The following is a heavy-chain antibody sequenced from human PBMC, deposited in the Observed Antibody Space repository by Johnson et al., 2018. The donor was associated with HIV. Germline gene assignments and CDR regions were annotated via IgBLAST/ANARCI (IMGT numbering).Heavy chain of an antibody. D-gene: IGHD1-14*01. CDR3: ARDDRPDGFDI. J-gene: IGHJ3*02. CDR2: INWNAGRT. Sequence: MKWVRQTPWMGLEWVSAINWNAGRTGYTDSVKGRFTICRDNSKNTVFLQMDSLRGEDTAVYYCARDDRPDGFDIWGQGTMVTVSS. V-gene: IGHV3-20*03.